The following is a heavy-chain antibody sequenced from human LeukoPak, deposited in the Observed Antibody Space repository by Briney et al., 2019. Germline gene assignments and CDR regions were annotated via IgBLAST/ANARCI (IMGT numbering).Heavy chain of an antibody. CDR2: ISSSSSFI. J-gene: IGHJ4*02. CDR3: ARVVKYYDYVWGSYRTDLFDY. CDR1: GFTFSSYS. V-gene: IGHV3-21*01. Sequence: PGGSLRLSCAASGFTFSSYSMNWVRQAPGKGLEWVSSISSSSSFIYYADSVKGRFTISRDNAKNSLYLQMHSLRAEDTAVYYCARVVKYYDYVWGSYRTDLFDYWGQGTLVTVSS. D-gene: IGHD3-16*02.